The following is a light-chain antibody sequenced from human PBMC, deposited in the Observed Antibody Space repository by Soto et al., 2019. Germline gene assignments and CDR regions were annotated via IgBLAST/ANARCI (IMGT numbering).Light chain of an antibody. CDR2: GAS. CDR3: QQYGSSPRT. Sequence: EIVLTQSPGTLSLSPGERATLSCRASQSVSSSYLAWYQQKPGQAPRLLIYGASSRATGIPDRFSGSGSGTDFTLTISRLEPEAFAVYYYQQYGSSPRTFGQGTKVEIK. CDR1: QSVSSSY. J-gene: IGKJ1*01. V-gene: IGKV3-20*01.